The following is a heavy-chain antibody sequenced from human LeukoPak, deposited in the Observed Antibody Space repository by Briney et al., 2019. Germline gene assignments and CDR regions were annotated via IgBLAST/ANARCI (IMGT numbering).Heavy chain of an antibody. CDR3: AWGVVDPFDY. V-gene: IGHV1-69*04. CDR1: GGTFSSYA. Sequence: ASVKVSCKASGGTFSSYAISWVRQAPGQGLEWMGRIIPILGIANYAQKFQGRVTITADKSTSTAYMELSSLRSEDTAEYYCAWGVVDPFDYWGQGTLVTVSS. CDR2: IIPILGIA. D-gene: IGHD3-22*01. J-gene: IGHJ4*02.